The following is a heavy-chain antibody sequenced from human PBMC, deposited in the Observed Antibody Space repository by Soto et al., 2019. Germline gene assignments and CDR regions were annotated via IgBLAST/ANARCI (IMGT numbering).Heavy chain of an antibody. CDR1: GGSISSGSYF. CDR3: ARSGVGDWMEYYFDS. Sequence: QVQLQESGPGLVKPSQTLSLTCTVSGGSISSGSYFWSWIRQHPGKGLEWIGYIYYSGSTYYNPSLKSRVTISVDTSKNQCSLGLSSVTAADTAVYYCARSGVGDWMEYYFDSCGHGTLVTVSS. V-gene: IGHV4-31*03. J-gene: IGHJ4*01. CDR2: IYYSGST. D-gene: IGHD1-1*01.